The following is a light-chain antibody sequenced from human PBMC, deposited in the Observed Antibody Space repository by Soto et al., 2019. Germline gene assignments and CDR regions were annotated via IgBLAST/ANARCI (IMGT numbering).Light chain of an antibody. CDR1: SSDVGGYNY. CDR3: SSYTRSSNYV. Sequence: QSALTQPASVSGSPGQSTTISCTGTSSDVGGYNYVSWYQQHPGKAPKLMIYEVSNRPSGVSNRFSGSKSGNTASLTISGLQAEDEADYYCSSYTRSSNYVFGNGTKVTV. V-gene: IGLV2-14*01. J-gene: IGLJ1*01. CDR2: EVS.